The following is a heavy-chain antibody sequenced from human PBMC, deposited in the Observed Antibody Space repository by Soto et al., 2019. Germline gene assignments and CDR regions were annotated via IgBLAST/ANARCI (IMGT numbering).Heavy chain of an antibody. CDR3: ASGGYRGAFDY. CDR1: GGSFSGYY. Sequence: LSLTCSVSGGSFSGYYWSWIRQPPGKGLEWIGEINHSGSTNYNPSLKSRVTISVDTSKNQFSLKLSSVTAADTAVYYCASGGYRGAFDYWGQGTLVTVSS. J-gene: IGHJ4*02. CDR2: INHSGST. V-gene: IGHV4-34*01. D-gene: IGHD5-12*01.